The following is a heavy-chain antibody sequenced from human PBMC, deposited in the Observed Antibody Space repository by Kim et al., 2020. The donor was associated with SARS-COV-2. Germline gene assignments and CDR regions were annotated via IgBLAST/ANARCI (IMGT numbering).Heavy chain of an antibody. D-gene: IGHD6-19*01. Sequence: SETLSLTCTVSGGSISSSSYYWGWIRQPPGKGLEWIGSIYYSGSTYYNPSLKSRVTISVDTSKNQFSLKLSSVTAADTAVYYCARQAVAAAFDIWGQGTMDTVSS. CDR2: IYYSGST. J-gene: IGHJ3*02. V-gene: IGHV4-39*01. CDR1: GGSISSSSYY. CDR3: ARQAVAAAFDI.